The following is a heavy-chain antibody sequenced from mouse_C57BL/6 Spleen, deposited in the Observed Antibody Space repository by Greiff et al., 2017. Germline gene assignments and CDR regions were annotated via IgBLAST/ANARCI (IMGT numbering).Heavy chain of an antibody. CDR3: ARIDYGSSYVLDY. CDR1: GYTFTSYW. J-gene: IGHJ2*01. V-gene: IGHV1-50*01. CDR2: IDPSDSYT. Sequence: QVQLQQPGAELVKPGASVKLSCKASGYTFTSYWMQWVKQRPGQGLEWSGEIDPSDSYTNYNQKFKGKATLTVDTSSSTAYMQLSSLTSEDSAVYYCARIDYGSSYVLDYWGQGTTRTVSS. D-gene: IGHD1-1*01.